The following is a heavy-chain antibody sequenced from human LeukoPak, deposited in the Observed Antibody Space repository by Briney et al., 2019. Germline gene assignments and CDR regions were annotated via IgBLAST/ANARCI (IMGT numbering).Heavy chain of an antibody. J-gene: IGHJ4*02. V-gene: IGHV3-23*01. D-gene: IGHD3-22*01. CDR1: GFTFSSYA. CDR2: ISGSGGST. CDR3: ARDVYYYDSSAKGGYYFDY. Sequence: GGSLRLSCAASGFTFSSYAMSWVRQAPGKGLEWVSAISGSGGSTYYADSVKGRFTISRDNSKNTLYLQMNSLRAEDTAVYYCARDVYYYDSSAKGGYYFDYWGQGALVTVSS.